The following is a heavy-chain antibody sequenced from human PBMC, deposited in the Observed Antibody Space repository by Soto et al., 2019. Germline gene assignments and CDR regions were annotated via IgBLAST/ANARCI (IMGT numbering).Heavy chain of an antibody. Sequence: QVQLVQSGVEVKKPGASVNVSCKASGYTFTRYGIDWVRQAPGQGLEWMGWISGYNGNRNYVEKFQGRLTMTTDTSTSTAYMELRSLRSDDTAVYYCAKIAVFGIVLGGKGLDPWGQGTLVIVSS. V-gene: IGHV1-18*01. CDR3: AKIAVFGIVLGGKGLDP. D-gene: IGHD3-3*01. CDR1: GYTFTRYG. J-gene: IGHJ5*02. CDR2: ISGYNGNR.